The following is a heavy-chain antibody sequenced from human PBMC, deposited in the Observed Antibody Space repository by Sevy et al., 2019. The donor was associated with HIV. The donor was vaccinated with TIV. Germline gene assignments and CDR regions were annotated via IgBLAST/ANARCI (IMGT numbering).Heavy chain of an antibody. Sequence: GGSLRLSCAASGFTFSDYTIHWVRQAPGKGLEWVAVISYGVSRTSYADSVKGRFTISRDNSKNTLFLQMNSLRVEDTAVYYCTRVRGLLGWFDSWGQGTLVTVSS. CDR2: ISYGVSRT. CDR1: GFTFSDYT. J-gene: IGHJ5*01. CDR3: TRVRGLLGWFDS. V-gene: IGHV3-30*04. D-gene: IGHD3-10*01.